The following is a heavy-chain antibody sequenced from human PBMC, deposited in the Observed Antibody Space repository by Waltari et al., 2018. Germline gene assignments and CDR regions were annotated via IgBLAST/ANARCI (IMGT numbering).Heavy chain of an antibody. CDR1: GGSISSHY. V-gene: IGHV4-59*11. Sequence: QVQLQESGPGLVKPSETLSLTCTVPGGSISSHYWSWIRQPPGKGLEWIGYIYYSGSTNYNPSLKSRVTISVDTSKNQFSLKLSSVTAADTAVYYCAREARGYFDYWGQGTLVTVSS. J-gene: IGHJ4*02. CDR3: AREARGYFDY. CDR2: IYYSGST.